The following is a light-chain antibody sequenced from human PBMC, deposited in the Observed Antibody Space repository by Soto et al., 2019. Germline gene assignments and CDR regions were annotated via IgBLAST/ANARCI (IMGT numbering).Light chain of an antibody. CDR1: QIVSSSY. CDR2: DAS. V-gene: IGKV3D-20*01. Sequence: VLRKSRDPLFLSAGERRKLFFEGSQIVSSSYLAWYQQKPGLAPRLLIYDASSRATGIPDRFSGSGSGTDFTLTISRLEPEEFAVYYCQQYGSSPETFGQGTKVDIK. J-gene: IGKJ1*01. CDR3: QQYGSSPET.